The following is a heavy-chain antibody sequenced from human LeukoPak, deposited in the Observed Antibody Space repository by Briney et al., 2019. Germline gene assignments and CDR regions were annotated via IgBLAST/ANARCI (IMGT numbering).Heavy chain of an antibody. J-gene: IGHJ4*02. D-gene: IGHD4-11*01. CDR3: ARADYSNNGNYFDY. CDR2: IYPGDSNT. V-gene: IGHV5-51*01. CDR1: GYSSTSYW. Sequence: GESLKISCQGSGYSSTSYWIGWVRQMPGKGLEWMGIIYPGDSNTRYSPSFQGQATISADKSISTAYLQWSSLKAADTAMYYCARADYSNNGNYFDYWGQGTLVTVSS.